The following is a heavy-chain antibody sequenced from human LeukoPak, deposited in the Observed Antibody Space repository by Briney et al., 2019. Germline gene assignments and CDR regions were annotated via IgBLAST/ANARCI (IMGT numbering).Heavy chain of an antibody. CDR1: VITFSSYG. D-gene: IGHD3-10*01. CDR3: ARLRFYGSGSY. CDR2: IYSGGST. J-gene: IGHJ4*02. V-gene: IGHV3-53*01. Sequence: PGGSLRLSCAASVITFSSYGMYWVRQAPGKGLEWVSVIYSGGSTYYADSVKGRFTISRDNSKNTLYLQMNSLRAEDTAVYYCARLRFYGSGSYWGQGTLVTVSS.